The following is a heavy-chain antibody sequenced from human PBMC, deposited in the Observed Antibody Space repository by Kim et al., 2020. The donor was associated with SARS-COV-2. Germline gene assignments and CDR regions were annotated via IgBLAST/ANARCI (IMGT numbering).Heavy chain of an antibody. CDR3: ARLRGYSYGYLDY. D-gene: IGHD5-18*01. CDR1: GGSISTKYYY. J-gene: IGHJ4*02. CDR2: IYYSGSA. V-gene: IGHV4-39*01. Sequence: SETLSLTCTVSGGSISTKYYYWGWIRQPSGKGLECIGSIYYSGSAYYSPSLKSRVTISVDSSKNQFSLKLSSVTATDTAVYFCARLRGYSYGYLDYWGQGTLVAVSS.